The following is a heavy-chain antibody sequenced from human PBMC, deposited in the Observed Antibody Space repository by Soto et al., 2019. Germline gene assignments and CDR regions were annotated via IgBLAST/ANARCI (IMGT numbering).Heavy chain of an antibody. V-gene: IGHV4-39*01. CDR3: ARQWGNWYWAFNV. J-gene: IGHJ3*01. D-gene: IGHD6-13*01. Sequence: QLQLQESGPGLVKSSETLSLTCTVSGGSVTTSDYSWGWIRQPPGKGLEWIGSVYYSGSTHYNPSRRTRGPLSVDTSKNQFSLKFNSVTAADTAVYYCARQWGNWYWAFNVWGQGTMVTVSS. CDR2: VYYSGST. CDR1: GGSVTTSDYS.